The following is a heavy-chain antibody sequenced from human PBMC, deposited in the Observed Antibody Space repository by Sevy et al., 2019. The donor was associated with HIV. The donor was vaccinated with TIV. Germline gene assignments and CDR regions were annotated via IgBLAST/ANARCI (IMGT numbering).Heavy chain of an antibody. J-gene: IGHJ4*02. D-gene: IGHD4-17*01. Sequence: GGSLRLSCAASGFTLNLFTMSWVRQVPGKGLEWVSSISSTSSNIYYADSVKGRFTISRDSAKNSLDLQMNSLRDEDTAVYYCARDLEFYDYGDYGPAFMPDYWGQGTLVTVSS. CDR3: ARDLEFYDYGDYGPAFMPDY. V-gene: IGHV3-21*01. CDR2: ISSTSSNI. CDR1: GFTLNLFT.